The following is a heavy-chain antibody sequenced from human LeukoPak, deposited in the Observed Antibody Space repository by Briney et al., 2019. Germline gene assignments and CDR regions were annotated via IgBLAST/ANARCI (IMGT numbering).Heavy chain of an antibody. J-gene: IGHJ6*02. V-gene: IGHV3-48*03. D-gene: IGHD6-6*01. CDR2: ISSSGSTI. CDR3: ARDREQLVRTDYYGMDV. CDR1: GFTFSSYE. Sequence: GGSLRLSCAASGFTFSSYEMNWVRQAPGKGLEWVSYISSSGSTIYYADSVKGRFTISRDNAKNSLYLQMNSLRAEDTAVYYCARDREQLVRTDYYGMDVRGQGTTVTVSS.